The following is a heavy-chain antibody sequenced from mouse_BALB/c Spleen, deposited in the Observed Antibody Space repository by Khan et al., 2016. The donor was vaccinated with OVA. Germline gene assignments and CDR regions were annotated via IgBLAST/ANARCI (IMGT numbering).Heavy chain of an antibody. J-gene: IGHJ3*01. V-gene: IGHV5-6*01. Sequence: EVELVESGGDLVKPGGSLKLSCAASGFIFSSYSMSWVRQTPDKRLEWVATISSGGDYTYYPDSVKGRFTISRDDAKNTLYLQMNSLKSEDTAMYYCASHLTGSFAYWGQGTLVTVSA. CDR2: ISSGGDYT. CDR1: GFIFSSYS. D-gene: IGHD4-1*01. CDR3: ASHLTGSFAY.